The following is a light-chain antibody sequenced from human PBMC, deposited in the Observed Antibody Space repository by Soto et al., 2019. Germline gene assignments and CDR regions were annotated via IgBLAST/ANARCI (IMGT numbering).Light chain of an antibody. CDR3: SSHTSSTALV. V-gene: IGLV2-14*03. CDR1: DSDIGGYDH. Sequence: QSALTQPASVSASPGQSIAISCTGTDSDIGGYDHVSWYQQHPGKAPKLLIYDVTNRPSGVSSRFPGSKAGRTASLTISGLQTEDEADYYCSSHTSSTALVFGTGTKLTVL. CDR2: DVT. J-gene: IGLJ1*01.